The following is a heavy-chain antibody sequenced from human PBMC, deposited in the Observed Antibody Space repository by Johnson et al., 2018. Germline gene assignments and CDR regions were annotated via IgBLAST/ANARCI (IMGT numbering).Heavy chain of an antibody. D-gene: IGHD6-19*01. CDR1: GGSFSGYY. J-gene: IGHJ1*01. CDR3: AGDAGSGWGEYFQH. Sequence: QVQLQQWGAGLLKPSETLSLTCAVYGGSFSGYYWSWIRQPPGKGLEWIGEINHSGSTNNNPSLKSRVTISVDTSKNQFSLKLSSVTAADTAVYYCAGDAGSGWGEYFQHWGQGTLVTVSS. CDR2: INHSGST. V-gene: IGHV4-34*01.